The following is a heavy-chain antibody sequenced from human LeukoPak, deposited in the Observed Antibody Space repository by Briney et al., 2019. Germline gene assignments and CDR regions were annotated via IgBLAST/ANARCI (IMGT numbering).Heavy chain of an antibody. V-gene: IGHV3-30*04. Sequence: GGSLRLSCAASGFTFSSYAMHWVRQAPGKGLEWVAVISYDGSNKYYADSVKGRFTISRDNSKNTLYLQMNSLRAEDTAVYYCAREDRSYYYYMDVWGKGTTVTVSS. J-gene: IGHJ6*03. CDR2: ISYDGSNK. CDR3: AREDRSYYYYMDV. CDR1: GFTFSSYA.